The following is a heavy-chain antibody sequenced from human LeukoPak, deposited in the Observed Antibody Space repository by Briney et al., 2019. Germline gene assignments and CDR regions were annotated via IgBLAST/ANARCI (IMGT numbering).Heavy chain of an antibody. CDR3: AAAPIEMQQRGFDY. V-gene: IGHV1-58*02. J-gene: IGHJ4*02. CDR2: IVVASGNT. Sequence: SVKVSCKASGFTFSNYAMQWVRQARGQRLEWIGWIVVASGNTKYAQKFQERVTITRDMSTSTACMELSSLRPEDTAVYYCAAAPIEMQQRGFDYWGQGSLVTVSS. D-gene: IGHD5-24*01. CDR1: GFTFSNYA.